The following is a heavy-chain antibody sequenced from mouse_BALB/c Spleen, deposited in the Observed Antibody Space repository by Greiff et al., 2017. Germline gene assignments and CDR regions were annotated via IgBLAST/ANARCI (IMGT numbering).Heavy chain of an antibody. J-gene: IGHJ4*01. D-gene: IGHD2-1*01. CDR3: ARSNYGNYGYYAMDY. Sequence: QVQLQQPGAELVKPGASVKLSCKASGYTFTSYWMHWVKQRPGQGLEWIGEIDPSDSYTNYNQKFKGKATLTVDKSSSTAYMQLSSLTSEDSAVYYWARSNYGNYGYYAMDYWGQGTSVTV. CDR1: GYTFTSYW. CDR2: IDPSDSYT. V-gene: IGHV1-69*02.